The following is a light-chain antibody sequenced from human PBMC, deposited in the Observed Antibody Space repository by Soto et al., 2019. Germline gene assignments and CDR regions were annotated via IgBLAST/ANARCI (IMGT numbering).Light chain of an antibody. CDR2: EVS. Sequence: QSALTQPAAVSGSPGQSITISCTGTSSDIGGHNFVSWYQHHPGKAPKLLIYEVSYRASGVSNRFTGSKSANTASLTISGLQAEDEPDYSCSSYTTSSYVVFGGGTKLTVL. CDR3: SSYTTSSYVV. V-gene: IGLV2-14*01. J-gene: IGLJ2*01. CDR1: SSDIGGHNF.